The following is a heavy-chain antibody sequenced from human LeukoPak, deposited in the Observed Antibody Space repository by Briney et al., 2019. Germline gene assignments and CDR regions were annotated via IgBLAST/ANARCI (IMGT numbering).Heavy chain of an antibody. J-gene: IGHJ4*02. CDR3: ARDRGSRSSGWYVD. D-gene: IGHD6-19*01. CDR1: GYSISSGYY. V-gene: IGHV4-38-2*02. Sequence: SETLSLTCAVSGYSISSGYYWGWIRPPPGKGLEWIGSIYHSGSTYYNPSLKSRVTISVDTSKNQFSLKLSSVTAADTAVYYCARDRGSRSSGWYVDWGQGTLVTVSS. CDR2: IYHSGST.